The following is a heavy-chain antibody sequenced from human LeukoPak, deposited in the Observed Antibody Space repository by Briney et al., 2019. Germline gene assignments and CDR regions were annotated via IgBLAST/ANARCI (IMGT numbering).Heavy chain of an antibody. V-gene: IGHV3-23*01. Sequence: GGSLRLSCAASGFTFSTYAMSWVRQAPGKGLEWVSSISSSGDRTFYADSVKDRFTVSRDNSENTLYLQMSRLRAEDTAVYYCAKDRPNYHESNGHYYRPNGDYWGQGTLVTVSS. CDR3: AKDRPNYHESNGHYYRPNGDY. D-gene: IGHD3-22*01. CDR1: GFTFSTYA. J-gene: IGHJ4*02. CDR2: ISSSGDRT.